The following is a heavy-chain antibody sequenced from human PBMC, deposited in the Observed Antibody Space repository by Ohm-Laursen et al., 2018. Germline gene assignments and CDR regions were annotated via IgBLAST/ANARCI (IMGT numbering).Heavy chain of an antibody. CDR1: GFTFSSYG. Sequence: SLRLSCSASGFTFSSYGMHWVRQAPGKGLEWVAVIWYDGSNKYYADSVKGRFTISRDNSKNTLYLQMNSLRSEDTAVYYCARVPGDYTQGAFDIWGQGTMVTVSS. J-gene: IGHJ3*02. V-gene: IGHV3-33*01. CDR3: ARVPGDYTQGAFDI. D-gene: IGHD4-17*01. CDR2: IWYDGSNK.